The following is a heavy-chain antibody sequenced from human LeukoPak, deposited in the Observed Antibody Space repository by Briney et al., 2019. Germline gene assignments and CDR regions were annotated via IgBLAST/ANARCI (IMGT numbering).Heavy chain of an antibody. Sequence: SETLSLTCAVYGGSFSGYYWSWIRQPPGKGLEWIGEINHSGSTNYNPSLKSRVTMSVDTSKNQFSLKLSSVTAADTAVYYCARTGATLIDYWGQGTLVTVSS. CDR3: ARTGATLIDY. CDR2: INHSGST. J-gene: IGHJ4*02. CDR1: GGSFSGYY. V-gene: IGHV4-34*01. D-gene: IGHD1-26*01.